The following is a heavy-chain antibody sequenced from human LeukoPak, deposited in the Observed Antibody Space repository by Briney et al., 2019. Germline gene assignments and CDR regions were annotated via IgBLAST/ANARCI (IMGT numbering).Heavy chain of an antibody. CDR1: GGSFSGYY. CDR3: ARSGIVATELDY. CDR2: INHSGST. D-gene: IGHD5-12*01. Sequence: SETLSLTCAVYGGSFSGYYWSWIRQPPGKGLEWIGEINHSGSTNYNPSLKSRVTISVDTSKNQFSLKLSSVTAADTAVYYCARSGIVATELDYWGQGTLATVSS. V-gene: IGHV4-34*01. J-gene: IGHJ4*02.